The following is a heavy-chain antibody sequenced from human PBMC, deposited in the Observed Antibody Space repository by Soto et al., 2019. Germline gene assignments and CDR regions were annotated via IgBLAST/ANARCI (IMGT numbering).Heavy chain of an antibody. Sequence: ASVKVSCKASGYTFTGYYMHWVRQAPGQGLEWMGWINPNSGGTNYAQKFQGRVTMTRDTSISTAYMELSRLRSDDTAVYYCARDGTFLRYYGSGSYPGYWFDPWGQGTLVTVSS. V-gene: IGHV1-2*02. D-gene: IGHD3-10*01. CDR3: ARDGTFLRYYGSGSYPGYWFDP. CDR1: GYTFTGYY. J-gene: IGHJ5*02. CDR2: INPNSGGT.